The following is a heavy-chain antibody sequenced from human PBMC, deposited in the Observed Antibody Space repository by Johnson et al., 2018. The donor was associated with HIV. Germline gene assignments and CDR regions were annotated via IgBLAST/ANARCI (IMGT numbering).Heavy chain of an antibody. CDR3: VRDRGSGWDDAFDI. CDR1: GFSVSSNY. CDR2: IYSDGST. J-gene: IGHJ3*02. V-gene: IGHV3-66*02. D-gene: IGHD6-19*01. Sequence: VQLVESGGGLVQPGGSLRLSCSASGFSVSSNYMTWVRQAPGKGLEWVSVIYSDGSTYYADSVKGRFTISRDTSKNTLYLQMNSLRAEDTAVYYCVRDRGSGWDDAFDIWGQGTMVTVSS.